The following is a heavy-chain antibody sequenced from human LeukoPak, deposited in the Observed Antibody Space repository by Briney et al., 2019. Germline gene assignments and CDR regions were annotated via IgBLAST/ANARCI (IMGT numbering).Heavy chain of an antibody. CDR3: ARDQWIQLWLPNFDY. CDR2: ISYDGSNK. D-gene: IGHD5-18*01. Sequence: AGGSQRLSCAASGFTFSSYAMHWVRQAPGKGLEWVAVISYDGSNKYYADSVKGRFTISRDNSKNTLYLQMNSLRAEDTAVYYCARDQWIQLWLPNFDYWGQGTLVTVSS. J-gene: IGHJ4*02. CDR1: GFTFSSYA. V-gene: IGHV3-30*04.